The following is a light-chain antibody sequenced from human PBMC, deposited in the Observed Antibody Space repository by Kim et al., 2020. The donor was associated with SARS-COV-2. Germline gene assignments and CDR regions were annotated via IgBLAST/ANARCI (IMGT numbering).Light chain of an antibody. J-gene: IGLJ3*02. CDR3: NSRDSSGNHLEV. V-gene: IGLV3-19*01. CDR2: GKN. Sequence: SSELTQDPAVSVALGQTVRITCQGDSLRSYYASWYQQRPGQAPVLVTYGKNNRPSGIPDRFSGSSSGNTASLTITGAQAEDEADYYCNSRDSSGNHLEVFGGGTQLTVL. CDR1: SLRSYY.